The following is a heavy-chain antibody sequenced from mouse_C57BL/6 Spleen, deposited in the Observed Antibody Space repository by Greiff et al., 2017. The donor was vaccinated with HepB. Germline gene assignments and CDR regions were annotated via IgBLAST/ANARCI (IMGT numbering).Heavy chain of an antibody. CDR3: ARGRGSSWYFDV. CDR1: GYTFTSYW. CDR2: IYPGSGST. V-gene: IGHV1-55*01. D-gene: IGHD1-1*01. J-gene: IGHJ1*03. Sequence: VQLQQPGAELVKPGASVKMSCKASGYTFTSYWITWVKQRPGQGLEWIGDIYPGSGSTNYNEKLKSKATLTVDSSSSTAYMQLSSLTSEDSAVYYCARGRGSSWYFDVWGTGTTVTVSS.